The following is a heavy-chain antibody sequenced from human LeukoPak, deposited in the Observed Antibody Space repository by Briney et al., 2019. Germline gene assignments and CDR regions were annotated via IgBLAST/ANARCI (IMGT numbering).Heavy chain of an antibody. CDR1: DGSFSGYY. CDR3: AILRCTSTSCYKRYFDY. D-gene: IGHD2-2*01. CDR2: INHRGST. J-gene: IGHJ4*02. Sequence: PSETLSLTCAVYDGSFSGYYWSWIRQPPGTGLEWIGEINHRGSTNYDPSLKRRVTISVDTSTQQFSLKLSSMTAAETAVYYCAILRCTSTSCYKRYFDYWGQGTLVTVSS. V-gene: IGHV4-34*01.